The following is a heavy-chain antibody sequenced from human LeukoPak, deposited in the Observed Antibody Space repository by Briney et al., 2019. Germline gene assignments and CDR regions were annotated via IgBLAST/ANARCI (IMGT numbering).Heavy chain of an antibody. V-gene: IGHV4-39*07. CDR1: GGSISSSSYY. Sequence: SETLSLTGTVSGGSISSSSYYWGWIRQPPGKGLEWIGSIYYSGSTNYNPSLKSRVTILVDTSKNQFSLRLSSVTAADTGVYYCARTPGGYWGQGTLVTVSS. J-gene: IGHJ4*02. CDR3: ARTPGGY. CDR2: IYYSGST. D-gene: IGHD2-15*01.